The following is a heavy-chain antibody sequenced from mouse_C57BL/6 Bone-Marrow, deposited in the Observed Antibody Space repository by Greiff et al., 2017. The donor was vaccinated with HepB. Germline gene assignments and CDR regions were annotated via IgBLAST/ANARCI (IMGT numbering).Heavy chain of an antibody. CDR3: ARPVRWYFDV. V-gene: IGHV1-76*01. D-gene: IGHD2-14*01. CDR1: GYTFTDYY. CDR2: IYPGSGNT. Sequence: QVQLQHSGAELVRPGASVKLSCKASGYTFTDYYINWVKQRPGQGLEWIARIYPGSGNTYYNEKFKGKATLTAEKSSSTAYMQLSSLTSEDSAVYFCARPVRWYFDVWGTGTTVTVSS. J-gene: IGHJ1*03.